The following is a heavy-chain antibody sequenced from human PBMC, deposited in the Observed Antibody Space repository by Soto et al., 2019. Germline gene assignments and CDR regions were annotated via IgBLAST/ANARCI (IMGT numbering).Heavy chain of an antibody. J-gene: IGHJ6*02. V-gene: IGHV3-15*01. CDR2: IKSITDGGTT. CDR1: GITFSNAW. Sequence: EVQLVESGGGLVKPGGSLRLSCAASGITFSNAWMTWVRQAPGKGLEWVGRIKSITDGGTTDYAAPVKGRFTISRDDSKDTLYLQMNNLRTEDTAVYHCTTDSADIVVVPANFGMDVWGQGTTVTVSS. D-gene: IGHD2-2*01. CDR3: TTDSADIVVVPANFGMDV.